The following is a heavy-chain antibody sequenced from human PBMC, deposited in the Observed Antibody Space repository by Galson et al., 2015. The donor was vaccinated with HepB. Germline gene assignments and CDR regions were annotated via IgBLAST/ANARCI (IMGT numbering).Heavy chain of an antibody. D-gene: IGHD6-19*01. V-gene: IGHV1-69*13. J-gene: IGHJ6*02. CDR2: IIPIFGTA. CDR3: ARDSRPRSGWYSGSYYYYGMDV. Sequence: SVKVSCKASGGTFSSYAISWVRQAPGQGLEWMGGIIPIFGTANYAQKFQGRVTITADESTSTAYMELSSLRSEDTAVYYCARDSRPRSGWYSGSYYYYGMDVWGQGTTVTVSS. CDR1: GGTFSSYA.